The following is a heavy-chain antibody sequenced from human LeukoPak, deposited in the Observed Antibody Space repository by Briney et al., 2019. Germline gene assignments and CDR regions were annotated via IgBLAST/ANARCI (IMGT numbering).Heavy chain of an antibody. CDR1: GFTFDDYA. CDR2: ISWAGGSA. D-gene: IGHD6-13*01. Sequence: GGSLRLSCAVSGFTFDDYAMHWVRQAPRTGLESVSVISWAGGSAYYADSVQGRFTISRDNSKNSLYLQMNSLRAEDTALYYCAKDLYSSSYYYYYGMDVWGKRTTVTVSS. V-gene: IGHV3-43D*04. CDR3: AKDLYSSSYYYYYGMDV. J-gene: IGHJ6*04.